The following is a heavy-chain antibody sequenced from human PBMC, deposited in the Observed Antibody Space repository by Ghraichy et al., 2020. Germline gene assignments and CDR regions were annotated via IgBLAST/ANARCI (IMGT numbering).Heavy chain of an antibody. CDR2: IKQDGSEK. D-gene: IGHD2-2*01. Sequence: GGSLRLSCAASGFTFSSYWMSWVRQAPGKGLEWVANIKQDGSEKYYVDSVKGRFTISRDNAKNSLYLQMNSLRAEDTAVYYCARDLSRVVPAARLWGQGTLVTVSS. V-gene: IGHV3-7*01. J-gene: IGHJ4*02. CDR1: GFTFSSYW. CDR3: ARDLSRVVPAARL.